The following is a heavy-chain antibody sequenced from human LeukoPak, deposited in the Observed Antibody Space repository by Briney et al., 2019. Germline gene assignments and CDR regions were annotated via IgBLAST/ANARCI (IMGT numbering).Heavy chain of an antibody. J-gene: IGHJ4*02. V-gene: IGHV6-1*01. CDR2: TYYRSKWYN. CDR3: AKDRTIYGSGSFDY. CDR1: GDSVSSNSAA. D-gene: IGHD3-10*01. Sequence: SQTLSLACAISGDSVSSNSAAWNWIRQSPSRGLEWLGRTYYRSKWYNDYAISVKSRITINPDTSKNQFSLQLNSVTPEDTAVYYCAKDRTIYGSGSFDYWGQGTLVTVSS.